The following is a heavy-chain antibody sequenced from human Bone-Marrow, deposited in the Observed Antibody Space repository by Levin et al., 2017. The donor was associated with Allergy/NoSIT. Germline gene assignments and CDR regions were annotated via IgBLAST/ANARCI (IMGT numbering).Heavy chain of an antibody. CDR3: AKDGRIYCSSTSCPKGFDY. CDR1: GFTFSSYG. V-gene: IGHV3-30*18. Sequence: GESLKISCAASGFTFSSYGMHWVRQAPGKGLEWVAVISYDGSNKYYADSVKGRFTISRDNSKNTLYLQMNSLRAEDTAVYYCAKDGRIYCSSTSCPKGFDYWGQGTLVTVSS. CDR2: ISYDGSNK. J-gene: IGHJ4*02. D-gene: IGHD2-2*01.